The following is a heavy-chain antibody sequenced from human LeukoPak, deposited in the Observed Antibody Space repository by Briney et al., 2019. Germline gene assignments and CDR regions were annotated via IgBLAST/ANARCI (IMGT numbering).Heavy chain of an antibody. V-gene: IGHV3-23*01. J-gene: IGHJ5*02. Sequence: PGGTLRLSCAASGFTFSSYGMGWVRQAPGKGLEWVSAISGSGGSTYYADSVKGRFTISRDNAKNSLYLQMNSLRAEDTAVYYCARARTITKVRGVNNWFDPWGQGTLVTVSS. CDR3: ARARTITKVRGVNNWFDP. CDR1: GFTFSSYG. CDR2: ISGSGGST. D-gene: IGHD3-10*01.